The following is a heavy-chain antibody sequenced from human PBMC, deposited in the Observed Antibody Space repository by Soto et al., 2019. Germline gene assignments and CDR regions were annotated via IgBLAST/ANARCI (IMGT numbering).Heavy chain of an antibody. V-gene: IGHV3-9*01. D-gene: IGHD1-1*01. CDR3: AKGALESNYYYYYMDV. Sequence: EVQLVESGGGLVQPGRSLRLSCAASGFTFDDYAMHWVRQAPGKGLEWVSGISWNSGSIDYADSVKGRFTISRDNAKNSLYLQMNSLRAEDTALYYCAKGALESNYYYYYMDVWGKGTTVTVSS. J-gene: IGHJ6*03. CDR1: GFTFDDYA. CDR2: ISWNSGSI.